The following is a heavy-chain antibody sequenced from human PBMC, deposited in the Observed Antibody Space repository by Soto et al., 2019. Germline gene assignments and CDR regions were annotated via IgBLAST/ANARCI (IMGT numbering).Heavy chain of an antibody. CDR2: IYYSGST. Sequence: PSETLSLTCTVSCGSVSSGSYYWSWIRQPPGKGLEWIGYIYYSGSTNYNPSLKSRVTISVDTSKNQFSLKLSSVTAEDTAVYYCASNAHGWSGSYYVSWFDPWGQGTLVTVSS. CDR1: CGSVSSGSYY. J-gene: IGHJ5*02. D-gene: IGHD1-26*01. V-gene: IGHV4-61*01. CDR3: ASNAHGWSGSYYVSWFDP.